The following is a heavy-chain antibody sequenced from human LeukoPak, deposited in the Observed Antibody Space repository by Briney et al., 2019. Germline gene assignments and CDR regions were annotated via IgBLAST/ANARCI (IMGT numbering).Heavy chain of an antibody. V-gene: IGHV3-7*01. CDR2: IRQDERQT. CDR3: GGNAKIWGLFDY. CDR1: EFTFSGFW. J-gene: IGHJ4*02. Sequence: GGSLRLSCAASEFTFSGFWMNWVRQAPGEGLQWVGNIRQDERQTHYSDAVQGRFTISRDNAQKSLYLQMNSLGPEDTAVYYCGGNAKIWGLFDYGGQGTLVTVSS. D-gene: IGHD3-16*01.